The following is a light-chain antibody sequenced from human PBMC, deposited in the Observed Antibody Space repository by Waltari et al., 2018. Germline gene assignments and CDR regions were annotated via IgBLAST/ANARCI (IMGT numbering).Light chain of an antibody. CDR2: GAS. J-gene: IGKJ1*01. Sequence: IGLTASPGPPALSPGERTPLPCRASQGRSGSYLAWYQQKPGQAPRLLIYGASSRATGIPDRFSGSGSGTDFTLTISRLEPEDFAVYYCQQYSSLHQTFGQGTKVEIK. CDR1: QGRSGSY. V-gene: IGKV3-20*01. CDR3: QQYSSLHQT.